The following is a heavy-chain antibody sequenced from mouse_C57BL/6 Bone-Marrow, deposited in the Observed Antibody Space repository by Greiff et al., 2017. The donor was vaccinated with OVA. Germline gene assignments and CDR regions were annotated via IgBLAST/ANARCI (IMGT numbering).Heavy chain of an antibody. Sequence: EVQLQESGGGLVQPGGSMKLSCVASGFTFSNYWMNWVRQSPEKGLEWVAQIRLKSDNYATHYAESVKGRFTISRDDSKSSVYLQMNNLRAEDTGIYYCTGGCGSSIFDYWGQGTTLTVSS. V-gene: IGHV6-3*01. D-gene: IGHD1-1*01. CDR2: IRLKSDNYAT. CDR1: GFTFSNYW. J-gene: IGHJ2*01. CDR3: TGGCGSSIFDY.